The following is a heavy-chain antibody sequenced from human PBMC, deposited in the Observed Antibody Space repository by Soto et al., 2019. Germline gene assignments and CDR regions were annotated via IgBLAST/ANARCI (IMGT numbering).Heavy chain of an antibody. D-gene: IGHD2-21*01. V-gene: IGHV3-21*01. CDR1: GFTFSTYT. J-gene: IGHJ4*02. CDR3: ARGYIAMDY. CDR2: ISSSSNYI. Sequence: EVQVVDSGGGLVKPGGSLRLSCAASGFTFSTYTMNWVRQAPGKGLEWVSSISSSSNYIYYADSVKGRFTISRDKAKNSLYLQMNSLRAEDTAVYYCARGYIAMDYWGQGTLVTVSS.